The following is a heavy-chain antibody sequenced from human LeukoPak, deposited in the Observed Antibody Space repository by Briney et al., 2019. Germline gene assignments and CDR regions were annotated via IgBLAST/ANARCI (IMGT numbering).Heavy chain of an antibody. CDR3: ARDRGAGSGSYSTDAFDI. CDR2: IYTSGIT. D-gene: IGHD3-10*01. Sequence: GGSLRLSCAASGFTFSSNFMSWVRQAPGKGPEWVSVIYTSGITYYADSVRGRFTISRDNSKNTLYLQMDSLTAEDTAVYYCARDRGAGSGSYSTDAFDIWGQGTMVTVSS. CDR1: GFTFSSNF. J-gene: IGHJ3*02. V-gene: IGHV3-66*01.